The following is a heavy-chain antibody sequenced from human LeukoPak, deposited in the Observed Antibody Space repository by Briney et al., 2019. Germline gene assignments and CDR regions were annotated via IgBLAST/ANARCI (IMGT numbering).Heavy chain of an antibody. CDR2: VSSIGGST. D-gene: IGHD2-8*01. V-gene: IGHV3-64D*09. CDR3: VKEGNGAFDI. Sequence: GGSLRLSCSASGFTFSSYVMFWVRQAPGKGLEYVSAVSSIGGSTYYADSVKGRFTIPRDNSKNTLYLQMISLRPEDTAVYYCVKEGNGAFDIWGQGTMVTVSS. CDR1: GFTFSSYV. J-gene: IGHJ3*02.